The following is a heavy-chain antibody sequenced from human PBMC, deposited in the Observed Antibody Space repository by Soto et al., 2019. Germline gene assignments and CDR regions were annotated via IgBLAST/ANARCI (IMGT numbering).Heavy chain of an antibody. Sequence: KPSETLSLTCTVSGGSSSSCSYYWGWIRQPPGKGLEWIGSIYYSGSTYYNPSLKSRVTISVDTSKNQFSLKLSSVTATDTAVYYCARGRTSGTLFDYWGQGTLVTVSS. D-gene: IGHD2-2*01. J-gene: IGHJ4*02. V-gene: IGHV4-39*01. CDR1: GGSSSSCSYY. CDR2: IYYSGST. CDR3: ARGRTSGTLFDY.